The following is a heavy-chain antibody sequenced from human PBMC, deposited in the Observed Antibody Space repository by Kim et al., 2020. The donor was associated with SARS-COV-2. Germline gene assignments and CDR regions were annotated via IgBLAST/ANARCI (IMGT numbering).Heavy chain of an antibody. J-gene: IGHJ1*01. V-gene: IGHV4-4*02. CDR3: ASNYWPIVDF. CDR2: MYHDGRA. D-gene: IGHD2-15*01. CDR1: GGSIISGYW. Sequence: SETLSLTCAVSGGSIISGYWWCWVRQPPGKGLEWIGEMYHDGRANYNPSLKSRITISVDKSKNHLSLNLNSLTAADTALYYCASNYWPIVDFWGRCTLVT.